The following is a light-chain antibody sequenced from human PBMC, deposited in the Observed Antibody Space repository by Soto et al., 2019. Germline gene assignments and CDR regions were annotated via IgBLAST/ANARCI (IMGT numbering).Light chain of an antibody. CDR3: QQSHSTPLT. J-gene: IGKJ4*01. CDR2: GAS. CDR1: QSISSY. V-gene: IGKV1-39*01. Sequence: DIQMTQSPSSLSASVGDRVTITCRASQSISSYLNWYQQKPGKAPKVLISGASSLQSGVPFRFSGSGSGTDFTLTISSLQFEDFAGHYCQQSHSTPLTFGGGTKVEIK.